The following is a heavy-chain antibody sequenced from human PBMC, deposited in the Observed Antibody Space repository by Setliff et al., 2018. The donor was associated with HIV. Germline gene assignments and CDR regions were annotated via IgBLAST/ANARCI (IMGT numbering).Heavy chain of an antibody. Sequence: PGGSLRLSCAASGLTLSTYSMSWVRQAPGKGLQWVSAIDPTGTYTYYADAVKGRFTISRDNFRNTLSLQMNSLTAEDSAIYYCAKVDDGQCNTFSCRDFDYWGRGTLVTVSS. D-gene: IGHD2-2*01. V-gene: IGHV3-23*05. CDR2: IDPTGTYT. CDR1: GLTLSTYS. CDR3: AKVDDGQCNTFSCRDFDY. J-gene: IGHJ4*02.